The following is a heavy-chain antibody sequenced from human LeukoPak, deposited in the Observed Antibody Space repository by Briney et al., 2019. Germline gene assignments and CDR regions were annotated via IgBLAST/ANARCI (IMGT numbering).Heavy chain of an antibody. V-gene: IGHV3-64D*06. D-gene: IGHD2-21*01. Sequence: PGGSQRLSCSASGFTFNIYAMHWVRQAPGKGLEYVSAISTDGGGTYYADSVKGRFTISRDNSKNTLYLQMSSLRTEDTAVYYCVKYHNSCYSVWGQGTLVAVSS. CDR3: VKYHNSCYSV. J-gene: IGHJ4*02. CDR2: ISTDGGGT. CDR1: GFTFNIYA.